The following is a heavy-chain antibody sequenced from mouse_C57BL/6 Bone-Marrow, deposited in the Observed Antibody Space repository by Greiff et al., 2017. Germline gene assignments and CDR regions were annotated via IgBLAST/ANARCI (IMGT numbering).Heavy chain of an antibody. CDR2: IHPSDSAT. CDR1: GYTFTSYW. D-gene: IGHD1-1*01. CDR3: AITYYYGSSFYYAMDY. J-gene: IGHJ4*01. V-gene: IGHV1-74*01. Sequence: QVQLQQPGAELVKPGASVKVSCKASGYTFTSYWMHWVKQRPGQGLEWIGRIHPSDSATNYTQKFKGKATLTVDKSTRTAYMQLSSLTSEDSAVYYWAITYYYGSSFYYAMDYWGQGTSVTVSS.